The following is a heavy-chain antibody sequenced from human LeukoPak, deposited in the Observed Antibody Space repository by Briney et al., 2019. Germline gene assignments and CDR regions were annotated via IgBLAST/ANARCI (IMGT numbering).Heavy chain of an antibody. D-gene: IGHD3-10*01. J-gene: IGHJ4*02. CDR3: ARDMVRGVFDY. CDR2: ISSSSSTI. CDR1: GFTFSSYS. V-gene: IGHV3-48*02. Sequence: PGGSLRLSCAASGFTFSSYSMNWVRQAPGKGLEWVSYISSSSSTIYYADSVKGRLTISRDNAQNSLYLQINSLRDEDTAVYYCARDMVRGVFDYWGQGTLVTVSS.